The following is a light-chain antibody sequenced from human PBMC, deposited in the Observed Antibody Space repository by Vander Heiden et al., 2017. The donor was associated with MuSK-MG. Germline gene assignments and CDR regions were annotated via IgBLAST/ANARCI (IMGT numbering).Light chain of an antibody. CDR3: AAWDDSLNYV. CDR1: SSNIGSNY. Sequence: QSVLTQPPSASGTPGQRVTISCSGSSSNIGSNYVYWYQQPPGTAPKLLIYRNNQRPSGVPDRFPGSKSGTSASLAIGGLRSEDEADYYCAAWDDSLNYVFGTGTKVTVL. V-gene: IGLV1-47*01. CDR2: RNN. J-gene: IGLJ1*01.